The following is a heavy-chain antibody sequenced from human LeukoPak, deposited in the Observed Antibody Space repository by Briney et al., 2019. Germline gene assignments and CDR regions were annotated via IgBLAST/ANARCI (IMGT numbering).Heavy chain of an antibody. CDR2: IYYSGST. V-gene: IGHV4-31*03. D-gene: IGHD3-3*01. CDR1: GGSISSGGYY. J-gene: IGHJ4*02. Sequence: SETLSLTCTVSGGSISSGGYYWGWIRQHPGKGLEWIGYIYYSGSTYYNPSLKSRVTISVDTSKNQFSLKLSSVTAADTAVYYCARVGAPSYYDFWSGYHNLDYWGQGTLVTVSS. CDR3: ARVGAPSYYDFWSGYHNLDY.